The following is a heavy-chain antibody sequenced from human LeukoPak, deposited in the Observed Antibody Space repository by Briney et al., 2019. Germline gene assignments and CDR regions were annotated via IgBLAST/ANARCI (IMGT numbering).Heavy chain of an antibody. D-gene: IGHD3-22*01. Sequence: GESLKISCKGSGYIFTKYWIGWVRQMPGKGLEWMGIIYPGDSDTRYSPSFQGQVTISADKSISTAYLQWSSLKASDTAMYYCARQVNYDSSGSFDYWGQGTLVTVSS. CDR3: ARQVNYDSSGSFDY. CDR2: IYPGDSDT. V-gene: IGHV5-51*01. J-gene: IGHJ4*02. CDR1: GYIFTKYW.